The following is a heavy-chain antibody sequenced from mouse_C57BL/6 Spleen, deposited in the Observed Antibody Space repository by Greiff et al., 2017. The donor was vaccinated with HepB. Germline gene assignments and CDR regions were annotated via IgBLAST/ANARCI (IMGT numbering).Heavy chain of an antibody. D-gene: IGHD2-4*01. J-gene: IGHJ4*01. CDR3: ARHDDYDGDP. CDR2: ISSGGSYT. V-gene: IGHV5-6*01. CDR1: GFTFSSYG. Sequence: EVQRVESGGDLVKPGGSLKLSCAASGFTFSSYGMSWVRQTPDKRLEWVATISSGGSYTYYPASVKGRFTISRDNAKNTLYLQMSSLKSEDTAMYYCARHDDYDGDPWGQGTAVTVSS.